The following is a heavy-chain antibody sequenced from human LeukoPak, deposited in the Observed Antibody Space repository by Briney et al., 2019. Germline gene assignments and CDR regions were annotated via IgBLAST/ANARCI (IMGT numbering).Heavy chain of an antibody. CDR1: GFTFTDYG. Sequence: GGSLRLSCEASGFTFTDYGMHWVRQAPGKGLEWVAVISYDGNNKYYADSVKGRFTISRDNSKNTLYLQMNSLRAEDTAVYYCAKDRPTPFGYWGQGTLVTVSS. CDR3: AKDRPTPFGY. CDR2: ISYDGNNK. V-gene: IGHV3-30*18. D-gene: IGHD4-17*01. J-gene: IGHJ4*02.